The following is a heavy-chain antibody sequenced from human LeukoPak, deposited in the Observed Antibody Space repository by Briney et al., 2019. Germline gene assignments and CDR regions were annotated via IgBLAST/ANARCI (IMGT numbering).Heavy chain of an antibody. Sequence: KFQGRVTMTRDTSTSTVYMELSSLRSEDTAVYYCARGPTPSGYSYLDHSYYFDYWGQGTLVTVSS. D-gene: IGHD5-18*01. J-gene: IGHJ4*02. CDR3: ARGPTPSGYSYLDHSYYFDY. V-gene: IGHV1-46*01.